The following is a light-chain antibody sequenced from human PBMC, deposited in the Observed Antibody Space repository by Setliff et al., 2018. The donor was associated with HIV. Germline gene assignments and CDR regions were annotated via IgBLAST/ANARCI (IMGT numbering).Light chain of an antibody. V-gene: IGLV2-14*01. CDR1: SSDVGGYNY. Sequence: QSVLTQPASVSGSPGQSITISCTGTSSDVGGYNYVSWYQQHPGKAPKLMIHEVSNRPPGVSNRFSGSKSDNTASLTISGLRAEDEANYYCTSYTSSSTLVVFGGGTKATVL. J-gene: IGLJ2*01. CDR2: EVS. CDR3: TSYTSSSTLVV.